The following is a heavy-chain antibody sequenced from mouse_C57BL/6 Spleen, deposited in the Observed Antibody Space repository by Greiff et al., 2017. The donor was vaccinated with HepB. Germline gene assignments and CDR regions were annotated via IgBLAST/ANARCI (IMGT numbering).Heavy chain of an antibody. CDR1: GFTFSSYA. D-gene: IGHD1-1*01. J-gene: IGHJ4*01. CDR2: ISDGGSYT. Sequence: EVQLVESGGGLVKPGGSLKLSCAASGFTFSSYAMSWVRQTPEKRLEWVATISDGGSYTYYPDNVKGRFTISRDNAKNNLYLQMSHLKSEDTAMYYCARHYYGSSTDAMDYWGQGTSVTVSS. V-gene: IGHV5-4*01. CDR3: ARHYYGSSTDAMDY.